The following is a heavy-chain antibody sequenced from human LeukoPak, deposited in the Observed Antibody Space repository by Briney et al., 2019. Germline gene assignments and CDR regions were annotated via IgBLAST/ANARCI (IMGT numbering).Heavy chain of an antibody. CDR3: ARDMELFDY. CDR1: GFTFSSYA. D-gene: IGHD1-7*01. V-gene: IGHV3-21*01. Sequence: GGSLRLSCAASGFTFSSYAMSWVRQAPGKGLEWVSSISSSSSYIYYADSVKGRFTISRDNAKNSLYLQMDSLRAEDTAVYYCARDMELFDYWGQGTLVTVSS. J-gene: IGHJ4*02. CDR2: ISSSSSYI.